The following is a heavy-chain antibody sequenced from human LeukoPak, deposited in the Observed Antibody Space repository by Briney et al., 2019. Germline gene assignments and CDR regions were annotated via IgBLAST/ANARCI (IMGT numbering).Heavy chain of an antibody. Sequence: GGSLRLSCAASGFTVRSNYMSWVRQAPGKGLEWVSVIYGGGTTNYADSVKGRFSISRDNSKNTLYLQMNSLRSEDTAVYYCARRDVFDIWGQGTMVTVSS. CDR2: IYGGGTT. CDR1: GFTVRSNY. CDR3: ARRDVFDI. V-gene: IGHV3-66*01. J-gene: IGHJ3*02.